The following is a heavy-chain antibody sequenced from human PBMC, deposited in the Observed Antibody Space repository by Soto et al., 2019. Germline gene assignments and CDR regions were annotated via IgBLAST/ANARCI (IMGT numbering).Heavy chain of an antibody. V-gene: IGHV4-39*01. CDR1: GGSISSSSYY. J-gene: IGHJ5*02. Sequence: QLQLQESGPGLMKPSETLSLTCTVSGGSISSSSYYWGWIRQPPGKGLEWIGSIYYSGSTYYNPSLKSRVTISVDTSKNQFSLKLSSVTAADTAVYYCARHPESWKLPNWFDPWGQGTLVTVSS. CDR3: ARHPESWKLPNWFDP. CDR2: IYYSGST. D-gene: IGHD2-15*01.